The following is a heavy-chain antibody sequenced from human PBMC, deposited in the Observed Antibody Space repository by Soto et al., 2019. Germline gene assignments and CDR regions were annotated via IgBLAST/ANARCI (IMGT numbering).Heavy chain of an antibody. CDR3: ARDGGAGYYDSSGSLAHHDAFDI. J-gene: IGHJ3*02. V-gene: IGHV3-21*01. CDR1: GFTLSSYS. CDR2: ISSSSRYI. Sequence: GGSMRLSCAASGFTLSSYSMNWVRQAPGKGLEWVSSISSSSRYIYYADSVKGRFTISRDNAKNSLYLQMNSLRAEDTAVYYCARDGGAGYYDSSGSLAHHDAFDIWGQGTMVTVSS. D-gene: IGHD3-22*01.